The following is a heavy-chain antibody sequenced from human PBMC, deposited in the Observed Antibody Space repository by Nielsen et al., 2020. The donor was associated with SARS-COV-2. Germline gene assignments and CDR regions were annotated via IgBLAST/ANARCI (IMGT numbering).Heavy chain of an antibody. Sequence: GESLKISCKGSGYSFTSYWIGWVRQMPGKGLEWMGRIDPSDSSSNYSPSFQGHVTISADKSINTAYLQWTSLKASDTAMYYCARHGNYYDSGVYSDYWGQGSLVTVSS. CDR2: IDPSDSSS. CDR1: GYSFTSYW. J-gene: IGHJ4*02. CDR3: ARHGNYYDSGVYSDY. V-gene: IGHV5-10-1*01. D-gene: IGHD3-22*01.